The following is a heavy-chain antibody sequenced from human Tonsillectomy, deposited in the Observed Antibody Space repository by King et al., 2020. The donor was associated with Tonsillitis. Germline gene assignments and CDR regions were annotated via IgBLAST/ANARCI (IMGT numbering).Heavy chain of an antibody. J-gene: IGHJ6*02. V-gene: IGHV1-69*04. D-gene: IGHD2-21*02. CDR3: ARIGCGGDCYDYYYYGMDV. CDR2: IIPILGIA. CDR1: GGTFSSYA. Sequence: QLVQSGAEVKKPGSSVKVSCKASGGTFSSYAISWVRQAPGQGLEWMGWIIPILGIANYAQKFQGRVTITADKSTSTAYMELSSLRSEDTAVYYCARIGCGGDCYDYYYYGMDVWGQGTTVTVSS.